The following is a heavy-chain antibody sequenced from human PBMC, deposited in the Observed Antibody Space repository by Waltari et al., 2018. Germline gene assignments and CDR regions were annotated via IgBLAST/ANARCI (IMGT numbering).Heavy chain of an antibody. CDR1: GFHFDDPG. D-gene: IGHD2-15*01. CDR3: AREKLMGEYIDY. CDR2: INWNGGST. Sequence: EVQLVESGGGVRRPGGSLRLSCAASGFHFDDPGMRWVRKAPGKGLEWVSSINWNGGSTCYADSVRGRFTISRDNAKNSLYLQMNSLRADDTALYYCAREKLMGEYIDYWGQGTLVTVSS. V-gene: IGHV3-20*04. J-gene: IGHJ4*02.